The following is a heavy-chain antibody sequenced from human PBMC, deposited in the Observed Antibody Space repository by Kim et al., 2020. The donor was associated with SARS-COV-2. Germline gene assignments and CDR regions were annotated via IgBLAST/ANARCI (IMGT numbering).Heavy chain of an antibody. Sequence: GGSLRLSCAASGFTFSSYEMNWVRQAPGKGLEWVSYISSSGSSIYYADSVKGRFTISGDNAKNSLYLQMNSLRAEDTAVYYCARDQGGYSSGWERGYRGFYGLDVWGQGTTVTVSS. CDR2: ISSSGSSI. D-gene: IGHD6-19*01. J-gene: IGHJ6*02. CDR3: ARDQGGYSSGWERGYRGFYGLDV. V-gene: IGHV3-48*03. CDR1: GFTFSSYE.